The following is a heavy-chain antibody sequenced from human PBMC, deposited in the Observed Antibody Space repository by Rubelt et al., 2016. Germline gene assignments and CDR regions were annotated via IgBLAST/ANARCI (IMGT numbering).Heavy chain of an antibody. CDR1: GFTFSSYA. CDR2: ISYDGSNK. CDR3: AREGGGGNSDAFDI. D-gene: IGHD4-23*01. J-gene: IGHJ3*02. V-gene: IGHV3-30*04. Sequence: GRSLRLSCAASGFTFSSYAMHWVRQAPGKGLEWVAVISYDGSNKYYADSVKGRFTISRDNSKNTLYLQMNSLRAEDTAVYYCAREGGGGNSDAFDIWGQGTMVTVSS.